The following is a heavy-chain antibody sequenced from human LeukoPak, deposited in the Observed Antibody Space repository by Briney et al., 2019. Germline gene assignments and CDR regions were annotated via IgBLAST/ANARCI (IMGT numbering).Heavy chain of an antibody. Sequence: PGGSLVLSCAASGFTFSSYWMSWVRQAPGKGLEWVANIKQDGSEKDYVDSVKGRFTISRDNAKNSLYLQMNSLRAEDTAFYYCVSVTTVVEDYYYMDVWGKGTTVTVSS. J-gene: IGHJ6*03. CDR1: GFTFSSYW. CDR3: VSVTTVVEDYYYMDV. D-gene: IGHD4-23*01. CDR2: IKQDGSEK. V-gene: IGHV3-7*01.